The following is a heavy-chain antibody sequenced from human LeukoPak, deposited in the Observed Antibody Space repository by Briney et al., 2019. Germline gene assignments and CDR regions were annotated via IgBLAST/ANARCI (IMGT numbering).Heavy chain of an antibody. V-gene: IGHV3-23*01. CDR2: ISNNGGYT. D-gene: IGHD2-21*02. J-gene: IGHJ4*02. CDR1: GFTFSSSA. CDR3: VREDTPATANY. Sequence: GGSPRLSCAASGFTFSSSAMSWVRQAPGKGLEWVSAISNNGGYTYYADSVQGRFTISRDNSKSTLCLQMNSLRAEDTAVYYCVREDTPATANYWGQGTLVTISS.